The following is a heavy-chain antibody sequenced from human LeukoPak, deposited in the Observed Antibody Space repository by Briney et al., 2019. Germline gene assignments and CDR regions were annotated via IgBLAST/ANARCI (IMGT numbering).Heavy chain of an antibody. CDR3: ARVASSGRLYYFDH. V-gene: IGHV4-31*03. CDR2: IYYSGST. D-gene: IGHD1-26*01. J-gene: IGHJ4*02. CDR1: GGSISSGGYY. Sequence: SETLSLTCTVSGGSISSGGYYWSWIRQHPGKGLEWIGYIYYSGSTYYNPSLKSRVTISVDTSKNQFSLKLSSVTAADTAVYYCARVASSGRLYYFDHWGQGTLVTVSS.